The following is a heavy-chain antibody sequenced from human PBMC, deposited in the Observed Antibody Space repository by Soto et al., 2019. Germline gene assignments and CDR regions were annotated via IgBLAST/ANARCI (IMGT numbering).Heavy chain of an antibody. D-gene: IGHD6-13*01. CDR2: ISYDGSNK. V-gene: IGHV3-30-3*01. Sequence: QVQLVESGGGVVQPGRSLRLSCAASGFTFSSYAMHWVRQAPGKGLEWVAVISYDGSNKYYADSVKGRLTISSDNSKNKLYLQMNSLRAEDTAVYYCARVGYSSSWGGMDVWGQGTTVTVSS. CDR3: ARVGYSSSWGGMDV. CDR1: GFTFSSYA. J-gene: IGHJ6*02.